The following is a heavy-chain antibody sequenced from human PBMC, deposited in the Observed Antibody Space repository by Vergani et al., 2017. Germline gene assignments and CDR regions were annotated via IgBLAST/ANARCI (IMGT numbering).Heavy chain of an antibody. CDR2: INTNTGNP. J-gene: IGHJ4*02. Sequence: QVQLVQSGAEVKKPGASVKVSCKASGYTFTNYAMNWVRQAPGQGLEWMGWINTNTGNPTYAQDFKGRLVFSLDTSVSTAYLQISSLKAEETAVYYCARDFYDFCSVFLDYWGPGTLVTVSS. CDR3: ARDFYDFCSVFLDY. D-gene: IGHD3-3*01. V-gene: IGHV7-4-1*02. CDR1: GYTFTNYA.